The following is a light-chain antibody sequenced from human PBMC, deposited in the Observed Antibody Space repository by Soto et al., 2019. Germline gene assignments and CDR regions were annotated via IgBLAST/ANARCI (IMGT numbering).Light chain of an antibody. CDR3: EAWDDSLNGPV. V-gene: IGLV1-44*01. Sequence: QSVLTQSPSASGTPGQRVTISCSGSSSNIGSNTVNWYQQLPGTAPKLLIYTNNQRPSGVPDRFSGSKSGTSASLAISGLQSEDEADYYCEAWDDSLNGPVFGGGTKLTV. CDR2: TNN. J-gene: IGLJ2*01. CDR1: SSNIGSNT.